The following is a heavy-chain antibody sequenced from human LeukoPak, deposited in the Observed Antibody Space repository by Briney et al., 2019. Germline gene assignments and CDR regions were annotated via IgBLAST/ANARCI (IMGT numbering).Heavy chain of an antibody. V-gene: IGHV4-59*08. CDR3: ASTYYYDSSGYYQDAFDI. D-gene: IGHD3-22*01. J-gene: IGHJ3*02. Sequence: SDTLALTCTVSGGSISSYYWSWLRQPPGKGLEWIGYLYYSGSTNYNPSLKSRVTISVDTSKNQFSLKLSSVTAADTAVYYCASTYYYDSSGYYQDAFDIWGQGTMVTVSS. CDR1: GGSISSYY. CDR2: LYYSGST.